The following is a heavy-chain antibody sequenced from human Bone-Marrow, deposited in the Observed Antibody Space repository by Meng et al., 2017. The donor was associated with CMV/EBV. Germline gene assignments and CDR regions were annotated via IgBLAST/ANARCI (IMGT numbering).Heavy chain of an antibody. D-gene: IGHD1-1*01. CDR2: INYSGST. CDR1: GGSISSNSYY. V-gene: IGHV4-39*01. Sequence: QLQLQESGPGLVKPSETLSLTCTVSGGSISSNSYYWGWYRRPPGKGLEWIGSINYSGSTYYNPSLKSRVTISVDTSKNQFSLKLISVTAADTAVYYCARGCRGTAANWFDPWGQGTLVTVSS. CDR3: ARGCRGTAANWFDP. J-gene: IGHJ5*02.